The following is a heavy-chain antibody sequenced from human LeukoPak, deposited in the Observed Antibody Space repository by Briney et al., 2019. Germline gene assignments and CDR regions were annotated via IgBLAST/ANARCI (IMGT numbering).Heavy chain of an antibody. CDR1: GFTFSSYA. CDR3: ARDATGDRGYFDY. V-gene: IGHV3-30*14. D-gene: IGHD7-27*01. Sequence: PGRSLRLSCAASGFTFSSYAMHWVRQAPGKGLEWVAVISYDGSNKYYADSVKGRFTISRDNSKNTLYLQMGSLRAEDMAVYYCARDATGDRGYFDYWGQGTLVTVSS. J-gene: IGHJ4*02. CDR2: ISYDGSNK.